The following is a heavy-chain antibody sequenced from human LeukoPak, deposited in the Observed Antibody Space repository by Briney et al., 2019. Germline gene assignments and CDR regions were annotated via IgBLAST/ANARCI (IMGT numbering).Heavy chain of an antibody. CDR3: ARGVAAAADAFDI. V-gene: IGHV1-18*01. Sequence: ASVKVSCKASGGTFSSYAISWVRQAPGQGPEWMGWISTYNGNTNYAQKLQGRVTMTTDTSTSTAYMELRSLRSDDTAVYYCARGVAAAADAFDIWGQGTMVTVSS. D-gene: IGHD6-13*01. J-gene: IGHJ3*02. CDR2: ISTYNGNT. CDR1: GGTFSSYA.